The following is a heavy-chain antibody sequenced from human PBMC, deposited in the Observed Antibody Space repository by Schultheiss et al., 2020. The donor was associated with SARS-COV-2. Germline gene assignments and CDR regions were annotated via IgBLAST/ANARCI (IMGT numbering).Heavy chain of an antibody. D-gene: IGHD2-15*01. J-gene: IGHJ6*02. Sequence: SETLSLTCTVSGGSISSGGYYWSWIRQHPGKGLEWIGYIYYSGSTYYNPSLKSRVTISVDTSKNQFSLKLSSVTAADTAVYYCARYCSGGSCYFNAGGDYFYSYGMDVWGHGTTVTVSS. CDR3: ARYCSGGSCYFNAGGDYFYSYGMDV. CDR2: IYYSGST. CDR1: GGSISSGGYY. V-gene: IGHV4-31*03.